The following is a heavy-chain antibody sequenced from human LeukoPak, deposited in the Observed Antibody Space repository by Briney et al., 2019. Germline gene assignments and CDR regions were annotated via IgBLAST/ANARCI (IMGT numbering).Heavy chain of an antibody. V-gene: IGHV3-23*01. D-gene: IGHD3-16*01. CDR1: GFTFSSYG. CDR2: ISGGVVST. CDR3: AKDFPGGRIFDY. Sequence: GGSLRLSCAASGFTFSSYGVSWVRQAPGKGLEWVSAISGGVVSTYYADSVKGRFTISRDNSKNTLYLQMNSLRAEDTAVYYCAKDFPGGRIFDYWGQGTLVTVSS. J-gene: IGHJ4*02.